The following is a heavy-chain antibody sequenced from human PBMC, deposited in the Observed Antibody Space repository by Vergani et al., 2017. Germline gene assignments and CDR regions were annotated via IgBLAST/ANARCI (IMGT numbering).Heavy chain of an antibody. J-gene: IGHJ6*03. Sequence: QVQLVQSGAEVKKPGSSVKVSCKASGGTFSSYAISWVRQAPGQGLEWMGWINPNSGGTNYAQKFQGRVTMTRDTSISTAYMELSRLRSDDTAVYYCARDFTMDVGGKGTTVTVSS. CDR1: GGTFSSYA. V-gene: IGHV1-2*02. CDR2: INPNSGGT. CDR3: ARDFTMDV.